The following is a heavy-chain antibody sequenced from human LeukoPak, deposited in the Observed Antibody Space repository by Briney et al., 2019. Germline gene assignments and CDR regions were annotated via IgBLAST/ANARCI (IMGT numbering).Heavy chain of an antibody. Sequence: SETLSLTCTVSGGSISSYYWSWIRQPPGKGLEWIGYIYYSGSTNYNPSLKSRVTISVDTSKNQFSLKLSSVTAADTAVYYCARALFGYSYGPPEGIDYWGQGTLVTVSS. J-gene: IGHJ4*02. D-gene: IGHD5-18*01. CDR2: IYYSGST. CDR3: ARALFGYSYGPPEGIDY. V-gene: IGHV4-59*01. CDR1: GGSISSYY.